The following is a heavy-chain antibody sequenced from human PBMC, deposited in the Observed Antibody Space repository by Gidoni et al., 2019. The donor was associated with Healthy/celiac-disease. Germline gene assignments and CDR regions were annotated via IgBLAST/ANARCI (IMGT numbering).Heavy chain of an antibody. V-gene: IGHV3-15*01. CDR3: TTDHPDGAAGYYYYGMDV. D-gene: IGHD6-13*01. Sequence: EVQLVESGGGLVKPGGSLRLSCAASGFTFSNAWMSWVRQAPGKGLEWVGRIKSKTDGGTTDYAAPVKGRFTISRDDSKNTLYLQMNSLKTEDTAVYYCTTDHPDGAAGYYYYGMDVWGQGTTVTVSS. CDR1: GFTFSNAW. J-gene: IGHJ6*02. CDR2: IKSKTDGGTT.